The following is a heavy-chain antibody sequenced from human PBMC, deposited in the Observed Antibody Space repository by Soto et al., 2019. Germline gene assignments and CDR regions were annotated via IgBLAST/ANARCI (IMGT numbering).Heavy chain of an antibody. J-gene: IGHJ5*02. Sequence: LSLTCTVSGGSISSYYWSWIRQPPGKGLEWIGYIYYSGSTNYNPSLKSRVTISVDTSKNQFSLKLSSVTAADTAVYYCARLGEDIVVVPAASGFDPWGQGTLVTVSS. D-gene: IGHD2-2*01. CDR1: GGSISSYY. CDR2: IYYSGST. CDR3: ARLGEDIVVVPAASGFDP. V-gene: IGHV4-59*01.